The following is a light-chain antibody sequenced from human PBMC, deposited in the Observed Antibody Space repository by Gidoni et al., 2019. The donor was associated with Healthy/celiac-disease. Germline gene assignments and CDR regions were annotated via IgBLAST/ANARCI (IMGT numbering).Light chain of an antibody. V-gene: IGKV1-9*01. J-gene: IGKJ3*01. CDR3: QQLNSYPRGVT. CDR2: AAS. Sequence: DIQLTQSPSFLSASVGDRVTITCRASQGISSYLAWYQQKPGKAPKLLIYAASTLQSGVPSRFSGSGFGTEFTLTISSLQTEDFATYYCQQLNSYPRGVTFGPGTKVDIK. CDR1: QGISSY.